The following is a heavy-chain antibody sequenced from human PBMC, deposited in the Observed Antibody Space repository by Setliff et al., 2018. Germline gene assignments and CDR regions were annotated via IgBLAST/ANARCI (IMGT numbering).Heavy chain of an antibody. CDR2: IIPLLETA. D-gene: IGHD2-8*01. Sequence: SVKVSCKASGDTFSTYSLSWVRQAPGQGLEWMGGIIPLLETAKYAQKFQGRVTITADKSTSTGYMELRGLRSDDTAVYYCLRLVRYCTKIACQATSGDEVWGLGTLVTVSS. J-gene: IGHJ4*02. CDR3: LRLVRYCTKIACQATSGDEV. V-gene: IGHV1-69*06. CDR1: GDTFSTYS.